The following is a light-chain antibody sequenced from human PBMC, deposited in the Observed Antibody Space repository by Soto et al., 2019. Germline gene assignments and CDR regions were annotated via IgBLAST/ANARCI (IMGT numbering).Light chain of an antibody. CDR1: SSDVGSYNL. CDR2: EGS. V-gene: IGLV2-23*01. Sequence: QSVLTQPASVSGSPGQSITISCTGTSSDVGSYNLVSWYQQHPGKAPKLTIYEGSKRPSGVSNRFSGSKSGNTASLTISGVQAEDEADYYCCSHAGSSTYVFGTGTKVTVL. CDR3: CSHAGSSTYV. J-gene: IGLJ1*01.